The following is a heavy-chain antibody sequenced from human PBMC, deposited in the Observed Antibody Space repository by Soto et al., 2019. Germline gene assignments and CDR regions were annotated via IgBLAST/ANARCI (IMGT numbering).Heavy chain of an antibody. D-gene: IGHD2-21*02. V-gene: IGHV4-30-4*01. Sequence: QVQLQESGPGLVRPSQTLSLTCTVSGGSISTAHYHWTWIRQAPGKGLEWIGYIHYSGSIQFNPSLQSRVSMSVGTSKNLFSLRLSSVTAADTAVYFCAREDDGGDRDYYGLDVWGQGTTVTVSS. CDR1: GGSISTAHYH. CDR2: IHYSGSI. J-gene: IGHJ6*02. CDR3: AREDDGGDRDYYGLDV.